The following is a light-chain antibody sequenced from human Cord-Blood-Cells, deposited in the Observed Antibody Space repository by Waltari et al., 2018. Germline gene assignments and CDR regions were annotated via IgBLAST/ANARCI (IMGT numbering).Light chain of an antibody. CDR1: QSVSSY. V-gene: IGKV3-11*01. CDR2: DAS. Sequence: EIVLTQSPVPLSLSPGERAPLSCRASQSVSSYLAWYQQKPGQAPRLLIYDASNRATGIPARFSGSGSGTDFTLTISSLEPEDFAVYYCQQRSNWPPLTFGGGTKVEIK. CDR3: QQRSNWPPLT. J-gene: IGKJ4*01.